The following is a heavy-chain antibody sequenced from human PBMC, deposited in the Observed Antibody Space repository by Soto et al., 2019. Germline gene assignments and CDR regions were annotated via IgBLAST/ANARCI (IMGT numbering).Heavy chain of an antibody. CDR3: ERGDYDILTGYLIDY. CDR2: ISSSGSTI. D-gene: IGHD3-9*01. CDR1: GLTFSSYE. Sequence: GSVMLFCAASGLTFSSYEMNLVRQARGKGLEWVSYISSSGSTIYYADSVKGRLTISRDNAKNSLYLHMNSLRAEDTAVYYCERGDYDILTGYLIDYWGQGTLVTVSS. V-gene: IGHV3-48*03. J-gene: IGHJ4*02.